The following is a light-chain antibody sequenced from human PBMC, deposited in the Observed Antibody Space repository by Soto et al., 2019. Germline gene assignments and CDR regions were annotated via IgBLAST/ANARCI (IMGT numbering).Light chain of an antibody. V-gene: IGKV3-15*01. J-gene: IGKJ5*01. CDR2: GAS. CDR1: QSVSSSY. CDR3: QQYNNWPLT. Sequence: IVMPQSPGTLSLSPGERATLSCRASQSVSSSYLAWYQQKPGQAPRLLIYGASSRATGIPVRFSGSGSGTEFTLTISSLQSEDFAVYYCQQYNNWPLTFGQGTRLEIK.